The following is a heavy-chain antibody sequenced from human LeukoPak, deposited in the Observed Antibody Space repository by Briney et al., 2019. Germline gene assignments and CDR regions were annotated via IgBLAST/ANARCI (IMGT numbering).Heavy chain of an antibody. V-gene: IGHV4-59*08. CDR3: ARGVTQ. CDR2: VYYSGST. Sequence: SETLSLTCTVSGDSIRGYYWSWIREPPGKGLEWIGYVYYSGSTNYNPSLKSRVSISVDTSKNQFSLRLSSVTTADTAVYYCARGVTQWGQGTLVTVSS. D-gene: IGHD2-21*02. J-gene: IGHJ4*02. CDR1: GDSIRGYY.